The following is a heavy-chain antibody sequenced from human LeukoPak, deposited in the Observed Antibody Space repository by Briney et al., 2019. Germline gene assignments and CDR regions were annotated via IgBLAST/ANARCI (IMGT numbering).Heavy chain of an antibody. CDR3: ARDPSGSWQRFDY. CDR2: INPNGGGT. V-gene: IGHV1-46*01. Sequence: ASVKVSFKASGYTFTTYYVHWVRQAPGEGLEWMGVINPNGGGTAYAEKFQGRVTMTRDTSTSTVYMEMISLRSEDTAVFYCARDPSGSWQRFDYWGQGTLVTVSS. CDR1: GYTFTTYY. J-gene: IGHJ4*02. D-gene: IGHD1-26*01.